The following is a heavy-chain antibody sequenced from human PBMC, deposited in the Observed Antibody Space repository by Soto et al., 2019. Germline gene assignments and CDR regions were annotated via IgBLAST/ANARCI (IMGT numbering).Heavy chain of an antibody. CDR3: AVGRYCSGGSCYSRGYYYYGMDV. D-gene: IGHD2-15*01. Sequence: QVQVVESGGGVVQPGRSLRLSCAASGFTFSSYGMHWVRQAPGKGLEWVAVISYDGSNKYYADSVQGRFTISRDNSKNPRYLQMNSLRTEDTAVYYCAVGRYCSGGSCYSRGYYYYGMDVWGQGTTVTVSS. J-gene: IGHJ6*02. CDR1: GFTFSSYG. CDR2: ISYDGSNK. V-gene: IGHV3-30*03.